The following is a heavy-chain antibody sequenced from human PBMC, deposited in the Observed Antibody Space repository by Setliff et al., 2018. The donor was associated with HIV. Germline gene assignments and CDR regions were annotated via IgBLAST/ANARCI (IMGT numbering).Heavy chain of an antibody. Sequence: ASVKVSCKASGYTFTSYYMHWVRQAPGQGLEWMGIINPSGGSTSYAQKFQGRVTMTRDASTSTVYMELGSLRSEDTAVYYCARDAESVYYYDSSGYFDYWGQGTLVTVSS. J-gene: IGHJ4*02. CDR1: GYTFTSYY. CDR3: ARDAESVYYYDSSGYFDY. D-gene: IGHD3-22*01. V-gene: IGHV1-46*01. CDR2: INPSGGST.